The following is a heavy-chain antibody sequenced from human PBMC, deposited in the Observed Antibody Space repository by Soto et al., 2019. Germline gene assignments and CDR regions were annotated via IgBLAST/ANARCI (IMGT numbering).Heavy chain of an antibody. CDR3: VREASGSPLHFDY. D-gene: IGHD1-26*01. V-gene: IGHV3-74*01. Sequence: PGGSLRLSCAASGFMFNTYWMHWVRQAPGKGLVWVSRIDSDGRGTNYADSVKGRMTISRDNAKSTLYLQVNSLRAEDTAVYYCVREASGSPLHFDYWGQGTLLTVSS. CDR1: GFMFNTYW. CDR2: IDSDGRGT. J-gene: IGHJ4*02.